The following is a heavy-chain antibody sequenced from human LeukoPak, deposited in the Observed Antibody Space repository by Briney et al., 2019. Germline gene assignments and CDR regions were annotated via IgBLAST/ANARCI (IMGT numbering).Heavy chain of an antibody. CDR3: AVSSPKPLYSSGWYTFGDFDY. CDR2: INPSGGST. CDR1: GYTFTSYY. V-gene: IGHV1-46*01. J-gene: IGHJ4*02. D-gene: IGHD6-19*01. Sequence: GASVKVSCNASGYTFTSYYMHWVRQAPGQGLEWMGIINPSGGSTSYAQKFQGRVTMIRDTSTSTVYMELSSLRSEDTAVYYCAVSSPKPLYSSGWYTFGDFDYWGQGTLVTVSS.